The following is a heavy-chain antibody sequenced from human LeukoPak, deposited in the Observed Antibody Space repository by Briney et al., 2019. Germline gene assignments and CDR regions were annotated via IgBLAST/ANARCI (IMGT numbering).Heavy chain of an antibody. V-gene: IGHV4-4*07. D-gene: IGHD6-13*01. CDR3: AREMDRFRDGTYYHQGLDV. CDR1: GGSISSYY. CDR2: IYLSGVT. Sequence: SETLSLTCTVSGGSISSYYWSWIRQPAGEGLQWIGRIYLSGVTSYSPSLKSRVTMSVDTSKNEVCLKLTSVTAADTAVYYCAREMDRFRDGTYYHQGLDVWGQGTTVTVSS. J-gene: IGHJ6*02.